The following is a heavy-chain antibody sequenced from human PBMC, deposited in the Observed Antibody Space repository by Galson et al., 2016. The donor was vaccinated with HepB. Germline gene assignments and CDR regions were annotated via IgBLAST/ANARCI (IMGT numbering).Heavy chain of an antibody. CDR1: GFSLTNAW. CDR2: IKSKPNGVTT. V-gene: IGHV3-15*01. J-gene: IGHJ4*02. CDR3: TTGDNTGDNVLPGFHF. Sequence: SLRLSCAASGFSLTNAWMTWVREAPGKGLEWVGRIKSKPNGVTTDYAAPVKGRFTISSDDSKNTGYVQMNSLKIEDTAVYYCTTGDNTGDNVLPGFHFWGQGTLVTVSS. D-gene: IGHD3-9*01.